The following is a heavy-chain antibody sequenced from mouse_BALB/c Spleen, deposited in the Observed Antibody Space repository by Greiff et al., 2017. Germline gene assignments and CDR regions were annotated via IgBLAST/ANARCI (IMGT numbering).Heavy chain of an antibody. CDR1: GFDFSRYW. J-gene: IGHJ4*01. Sequence: EVKLQESGGGLVQPGGSLNLSCAASGFDFSRYWMSWARQAPGKGQEWIGEINPGSSTINYTPSLKDKFIISRDNAKNTLYLQMSKVRSEDTALYYCARRGEDYAMDYWGQGTSVTVSS. CDR2: INPGSSTI. CDR3: ARRGEDYAMDY. V-gene: IGHV4-2*02.